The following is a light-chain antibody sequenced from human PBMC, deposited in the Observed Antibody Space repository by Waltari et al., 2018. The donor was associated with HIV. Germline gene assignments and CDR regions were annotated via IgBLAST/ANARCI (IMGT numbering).Light chain of an antibody. Sequence: QSGLTQPASISASLGQSITISCIASSTDFSPRNYISWFQHPPANAPQLLLYDDNSRSAVIPFRLSGSRSGNTASLTISGLQVDDEGDYYCSSYMNSGSLVFGGGTKVTVL. CDR2: DDN. J-gene: IGLJ3*02. CDR3: SSYMNSGSLV. V-gene: IGLV2-14*01. CDR1: STDFSPRNY.